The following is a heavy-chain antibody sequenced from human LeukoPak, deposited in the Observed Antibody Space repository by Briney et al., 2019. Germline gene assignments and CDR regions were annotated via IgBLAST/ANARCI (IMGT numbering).Heavy chain of an antibody. V-gene: IGHV3-30*03. CDR2: ISYDGSNK. J-gene: IGHJ4*02. Sequence: PGGSLRLSCAASGFTFSSYSMNWVRQAPGKGLEWVAVISYDGSNKYYADSVKGRFTISRDNSKNTLYLQMNSLRAGDTAVYYCARDPTSGTLYYFDYWGQGTLVTVSS. D-gene: IGHD1-26*01. CDR1: GFTFSSYS. CDR3: ARDPTSGTLYYFDY.